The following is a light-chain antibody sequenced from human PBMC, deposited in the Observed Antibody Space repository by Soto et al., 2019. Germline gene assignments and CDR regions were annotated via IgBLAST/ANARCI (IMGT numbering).Light chain of an antibody. Sequence: EIVMTHSPATLSLSPCESATLSCRASQSIGTDLAWYQQKPGQAPRLLIYGASSRATGIPDRFSGSGSGTDFTLTISRLEPEDFAVYYCQLRRTFGQGTKVDNK. CDR1: QSIGTD. CDR3: QLRRT. V-gene: IGKV3-20*01. CDR2: GAS. J-gene: IGKJ1*01.